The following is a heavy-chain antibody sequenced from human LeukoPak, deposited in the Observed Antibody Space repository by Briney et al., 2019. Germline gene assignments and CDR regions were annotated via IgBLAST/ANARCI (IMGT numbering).Heavy chain of an antibody. CDR2: IYYSGTT. D-gene: IGHD3-22*01. V-gene: IGHV4-31*03. CDR3: ARGDDSSGYYYSDY. J-gene: IGHJ4*02. Sequence: SETLSLTCTVSGGSISSGGYYWSWIRQHPGKGLEWIGYIYYSGTTYYNPSLKSRVTISVDTSKNQFSLKLSSVTAADTAVYYCARGDDSSGYYYSDYWGQGTLVTVSS. CDR1: GGSISSGGYY.